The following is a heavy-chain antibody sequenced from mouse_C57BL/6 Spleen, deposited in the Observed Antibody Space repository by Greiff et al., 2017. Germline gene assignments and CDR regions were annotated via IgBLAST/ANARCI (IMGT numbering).Heavy chain of an antibody. CDR2: IWSGGST. CDR1: GFSLTSYG. CDR3: ATPYDYEGVPIAY. V-gene: IGHV2-4*01. D-gene: IGHD2-4*01. J-gene: IGHJ3*01. Sequence: VQLQESGPGLVQPSQSLSITCTVSGFSLTSYGVHWVRQPPGKGLEWLGVIWSGGSTDYNAAFISRLSISKDNSKSQVFFKMNTLQADATAIYYGATPYDYEGVPIAYWGQKALVTVSA.